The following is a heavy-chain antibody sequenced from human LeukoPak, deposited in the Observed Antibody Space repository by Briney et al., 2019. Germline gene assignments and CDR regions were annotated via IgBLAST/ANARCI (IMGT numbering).Heavy chain of an antibody. Sequence: PETLSLTCAVYGGSFSGYYWSWIRQPPGKGLEWIGEINHSGSTNYNPSLKSRVTISVDTSKNQFSLKLSSVTAADTAVYYCARLGYSYGVWGQGTLVTVSS. J-gene: IGHJ4*02. V-gene: IGHV4-34*01. CDR1: GGSFSGYY. CDR2: INHSGST. CDR3: ARLGYSYGV. D-gene: IGHD5-18*01.